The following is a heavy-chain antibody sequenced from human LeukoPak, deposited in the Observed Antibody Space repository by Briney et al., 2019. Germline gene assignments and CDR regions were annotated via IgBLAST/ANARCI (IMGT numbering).Heavy chain of an antibody. CDR3: ARDNSATSDCSSTSCFHFDY. J-gene: IGHJ4*02. D-gene: IGHD2-2*01. V-gene: IGHV1-18*01. Sequence: ASVKVSCKASGYTFTRFGISWVRQAPGQGLEWMGWISGYNGNTKYAQNLQGRVTMTTDTSTSTAYMELRSLTSDDTAVYYCARDNSATSDCSSTSCFHFDYWGQGTLVTVSS. CDR2: ISGYNGNT. CDR1: GYTFTRFG.